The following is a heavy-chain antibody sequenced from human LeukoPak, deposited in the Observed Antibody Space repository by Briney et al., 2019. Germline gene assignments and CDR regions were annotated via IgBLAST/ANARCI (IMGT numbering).Heavy chain of an antibody. CDR1: GVAFTSHS. Sequence: PGGSLRLSCADSASGVAFTSHSMNWVRQAPGKGLEWISYIHSSGDYIFYADSVKGRFTVSRDNARNSLYLQMNSLRAEDTAIYYCAREYNYRATFDYWRQGTLVTVSS. D-gene: IGHD1-20*01. CDR2: IHSSGDYI. V-gene: IGHV3-21*05. CDR3: AREYNYRATFDY. J-gene: IGHJ4*02.